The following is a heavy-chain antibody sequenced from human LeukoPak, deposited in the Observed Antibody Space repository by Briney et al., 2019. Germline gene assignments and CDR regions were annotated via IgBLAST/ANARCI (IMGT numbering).Heavy chain of an antibody. Sequence: GGSLRLSCAASGFTVSSNYMSWVRQAPGKGLEWVSVIYSGGSTYYADSVKGRFTISRDNSKNTLYLQMNSLRAEDTAVYYCARDAEYSSSSYVDYWGQGTLVTVSS. CDR1: GFTVSSNY. CDR3: ARDAEYSSSSYVDY. CDR2: IYSGGST. J-gene: IGHJ4*02. D-gene: IGHD6-6*01. V-gene: IGHV3-66*02.